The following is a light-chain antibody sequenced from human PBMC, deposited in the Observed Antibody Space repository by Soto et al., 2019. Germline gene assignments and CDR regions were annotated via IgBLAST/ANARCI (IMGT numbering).Light chain of an antibody. CDR1: QSVSSSY. CDR3: HQYGISP. CDR2: GAS. J-gene: IGKJ4*01. Sequence: EIVLTQSPGTLSLSPGERATFSCRASQSVSSSYIAWYQQKRGQAPRRLIYGASIRATGIPDRFSGSGSGTDFTLTISRLEPEDFALYYCHQYGISPFGGGTKVDIK. V-gene: IGKV3-20*01.